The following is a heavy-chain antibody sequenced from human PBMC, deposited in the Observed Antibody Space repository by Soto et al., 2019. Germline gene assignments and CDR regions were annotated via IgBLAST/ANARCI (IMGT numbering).Heavy chain of an antibody. V-gene: IGHV3-30*03. J-gene: IGHJ4*02. D-gene: IGHD2-15*01. CDR3: FGGKYLGDY. CDR2: ISYDGSNK. Sequence: QVQLVESGGGVVQPGRSLRLSCGASGFTFNNYGMQWVRQAPGKGLEWVALISYDGSNKYYADSVKGRFTISRDNSKTTLYLQRTSRKPGDTAVYYFFGGKYLGDYWGQGPLVTVPS. CDR1: GFTFNNYG.